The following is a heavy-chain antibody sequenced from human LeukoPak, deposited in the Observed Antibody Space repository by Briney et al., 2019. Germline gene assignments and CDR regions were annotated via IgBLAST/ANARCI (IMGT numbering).Heavy chain of an antibody. CDR3: ARAEVTTDFDF. D-gene: IGHD4-17*01. CDR2: ISSDGRNK. CDR1: GFAFSSHP. J-gene: IGHJ3*01. Sequence: PGGSLRLSCAASGFAFSSHPIHWVRQTPGKGLEWVAVISSDGRNKYYADSVKGRFTISRDNSKNALSLQMNSLRPEDTAVYYCARAEVTTDFDFWGQGTMVTVSS. V-gene: IGHV3-30*04.